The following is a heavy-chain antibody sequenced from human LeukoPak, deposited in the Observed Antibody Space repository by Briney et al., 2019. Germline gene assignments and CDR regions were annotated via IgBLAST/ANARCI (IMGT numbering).Heavy chain of an antibody. J-gene: IGHJ5*02. V-gene: IGHV4-59*06. D-gene: IGHD6-13*01. CDR3: ARARADNWFDP. Sequence: SETLSLTCTVSGGSISSYYWSWIRQHPGKGLEWIGYIYYSGSTYYNPSLKSRVTISVDTSKNQFSLKLSSVTAADTAVYYCARARADNWFDPWGQGTLVTVSS. CDR2: IYYSGST. CDR1: GGSISSYY.